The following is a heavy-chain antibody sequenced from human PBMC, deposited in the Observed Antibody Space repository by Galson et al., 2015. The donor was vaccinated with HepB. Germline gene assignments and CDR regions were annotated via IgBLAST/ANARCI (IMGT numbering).Heavy chain of an antibody. J-gene: IGHJ6*02. D-gene: IGHD6-19*01. CDR1: GFTFSSYS. Sequence: SLRLSCAASGFTFSSYSMNWVRQAPGKGLEWVSSISSSSSYITYADSVKGRFTISRDNAKNSLYLQMNSLRAEDTAVYYCAREGSSGWYEALSMDVWGQGTTVTVSS. CDR2: ISSSSSYI. V-gene: IGHV3-21*01. CDR3: AREGSSGWYEALSMDV.